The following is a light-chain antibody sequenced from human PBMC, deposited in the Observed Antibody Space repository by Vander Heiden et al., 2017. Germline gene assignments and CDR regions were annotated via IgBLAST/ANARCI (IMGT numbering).Light chain of an antibody. CDR3: QQRSNWPLLT. V-gene: IGKV3-11*01. J-gene: IGKJ4*01. CDR2: DAS. Sequence: EIVLTQSPPTLSLSPGSRATLSCRASQSVSSYLGWYQQKPGQAPRLLIYDASNRATGIPARFSGSGSGTDFTLTISSLEPEDVAVYYCQQRSNWPLLTFGGGTKVEIK. CDR1: QSVSSY.